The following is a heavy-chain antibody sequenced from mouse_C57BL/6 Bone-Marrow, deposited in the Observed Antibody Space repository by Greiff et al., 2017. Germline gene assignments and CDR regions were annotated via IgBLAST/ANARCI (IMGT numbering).Heavy chain of an antibody. J-gene: IGHJ4*01. CDR2: INPSTGGT. Sequence: VQLQQSGPELVKPGASVKISCKASGYSFTGYYMHWVKQSSEKSLEWIGEINPSTGGTSYNQKFKGKATLTVDKSSSTAYMQLKSLTSEDSAVXYCARDGDYGSRREAMDYTGVGNSVTRSS. V-gene: IGHV1-43*01. CDR1: GYSFTGYY. D-gene: IGHD1-1*01. CDR3: ARDGDYGSRREAMDY.